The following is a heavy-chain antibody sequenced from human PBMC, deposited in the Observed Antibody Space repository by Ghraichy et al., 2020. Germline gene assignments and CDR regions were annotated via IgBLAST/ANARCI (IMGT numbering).Heavy chain of an antibody. CDR2: TYYRSKWYN. CDR1: GDSVSSNSAA. J-gene: IGHJ4*02. Sequence: SQTLSPTCAISGDSVSSNSAAWNWIRQSPSRGLEWLGRTYYRSKWYNDYAVSVKSRITINPDTSKNQFSLQLNSVTPEDTAVYYCARGQPPYYDFWSGYYPYFDYWGQGTLVTVSS. V-gene: IGHV6-1*01. CDR3: ARGQPPYYDFWSGYYPYFDY. D-gene: IGHD3-3*01.